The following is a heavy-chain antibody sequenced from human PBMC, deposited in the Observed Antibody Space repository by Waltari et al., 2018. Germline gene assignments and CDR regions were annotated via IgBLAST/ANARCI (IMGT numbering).Heavy chain of an antibody. Sequence: EVQLVESGGGLVQPGGSLRLSCAAAGFTFNNYWMTWVRQAPGKGLEWVANIKQDASEKYYVDSVKGRFTISRDNTKNSLYLQMNSLRAEDTAVYYCAASVGVAPNYWGHGTLVNVSS. V-gene: IGHV3-7*01. CDR3: AASVGVAPNY. CDR2: IKQDASEK. D-gene: IGHD6-19*01. CDR1: GFTFNNYW. J-gene: IGHJ4*01.